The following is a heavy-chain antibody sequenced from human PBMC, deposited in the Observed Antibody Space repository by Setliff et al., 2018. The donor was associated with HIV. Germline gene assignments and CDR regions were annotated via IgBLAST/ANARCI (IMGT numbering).Heavy chain of an antibody. CDR3: AREAEQGERSSSWYFDY. V-gene: IGHV1-46*01. CDR1: GDTFTSYY. Sequence: ASVKVSCKASGDTFTSYYMHWVRRAPGQGLEWMGMISPSGASTKYAQRLQGRVTLTRDTSSSTVYVELSSLRSDDTAVYHCAREAEQGERSSSWYFDYWGQGTLVTVSS. CDR2: ISPSGAST. D-gene: IGHD6-6*01. J-gene: IGHJ4*02.